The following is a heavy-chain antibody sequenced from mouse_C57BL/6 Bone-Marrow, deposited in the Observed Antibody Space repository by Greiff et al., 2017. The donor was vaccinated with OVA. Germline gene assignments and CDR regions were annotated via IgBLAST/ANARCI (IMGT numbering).Heavy chain of an antibody. CDR1: GYSFTDYN. Sequence: EVQLQQSGPELVKPGASVKISCKASGYSFTDYNMNWVKQSNGKSLEWIGVINPNYGTTRYNQKFKGKATLTVNQSSSTAYMQLNSLTSEDSAVYYGAICDNYAWFAYWGQGTLVTVSA. V-gene: IGHV1-39*01. D-gene: IGHD2-12*01. CDR3: AICDNYAWFAY. CDR2: INPNYGTT. J-gene: IGHJ3*01.